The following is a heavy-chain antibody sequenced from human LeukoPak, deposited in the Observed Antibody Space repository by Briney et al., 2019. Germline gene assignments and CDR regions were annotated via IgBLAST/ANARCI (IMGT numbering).Heavy chain of an antibody. CDR1: GYTFTGYY. D-gene: IGHD3-9*01. J-gene: IGHJ4*02. CDR2: INPKTDGT. Sequence: ASVKVSCKASGYTFTGYYLHWVRQAPGQGLEWVGWINPKTDGTNYAQKFQGRVIMTRDTSISTAYMELSSLESEDTAIYYCARGLGDYNTDWFPVSGYWGQGTLVTVSS. CDR3: ARGLGDYNTDWFPVSGY. V-gene: IGHV1-2*02.